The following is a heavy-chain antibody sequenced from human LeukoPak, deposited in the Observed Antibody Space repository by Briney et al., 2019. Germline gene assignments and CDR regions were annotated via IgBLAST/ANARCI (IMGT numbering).Heavy chain of an antibody. D-gene: IGHD3-3*01. CDR2: IYYSGST. Sequence: SETLSLTCTVSGGSISSSSYYWGWIRQPPGKGLEWIGSIYYSGSTYYNPSLKSRVTISVDTSKNQFSLKLSSVTAADTAVYYCARFSYDFWSGYLDYWGQGTLVTVSS. CDR3: ARFSYDFWSGYLDY. J-gene: IGHJ4*02. CDR1: GGSISSSSYY. V-gene: IGHV4-39*01.